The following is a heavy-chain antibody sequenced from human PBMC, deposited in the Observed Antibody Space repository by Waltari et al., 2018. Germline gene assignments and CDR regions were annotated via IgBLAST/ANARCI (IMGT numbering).Heavy chain of an antibody. CDR3: ASGGVTGRYFQH. Sequence: QLQLQESGPGLVKPSETLSLTCTVSGGSISDSPYYWGWIRQPPGKGLEWIGIVYYTGSSYYNPSLKSRVTTSVDTSKTQFSLKLSSVTAADTAVYYCASGGVTGRYFQHWDQGTLVTVSS. J-gene: IGHJ1*01. CDR2: VYYTGSS. D-gene: IGHD3-16*01. CDR1: GGSISDSPYY. V-gene: IGHV4-39*01.